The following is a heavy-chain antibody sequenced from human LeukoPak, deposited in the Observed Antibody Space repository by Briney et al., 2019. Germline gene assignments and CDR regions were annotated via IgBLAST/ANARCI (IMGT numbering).Heavy chain of an antibody. J-gene: IGHJ4*02. V-gene: IGHV3-23*01. Sequence: PGGSLRLSCAGSGFTFSNYAMNWVRQAPGKGLEWVSAISGSGGSTYYADSVKGRFTISRDNSKNTLYLQMNSLRAEDTAVYYCAKDQLPGYYGSGSYYFDYWGQGTLVTVSS. CDR1: GFTFSNYA. D-gene: IGHD3-10*01. CDR3: AKDQLPGYYGSGSYYFDY. CDR2: ISGSGGST.